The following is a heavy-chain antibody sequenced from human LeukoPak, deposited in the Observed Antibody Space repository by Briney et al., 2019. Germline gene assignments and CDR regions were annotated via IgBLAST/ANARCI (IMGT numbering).Heavy chain of an antibody. J-gene: IGHJ4*02. CDR3: ARGCSSTSCYNY. D-gene: IGHD2-2*02. Sequence: ASVKVSCKASGYTFTSYDINWVRQATGQGLEWMGWMNPNSGSTGYAQKFQGRVTMTRNTSISTAYMKLSSLRSEDTAVYYCARGCSSTSCYNYWSQGTLVTVSS. V-gene: IGHV1-8*01. CDR2: MNPNSGST. CDR1: GYTFTSYD.